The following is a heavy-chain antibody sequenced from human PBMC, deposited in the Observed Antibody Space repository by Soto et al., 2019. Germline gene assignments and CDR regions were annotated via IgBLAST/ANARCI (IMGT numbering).Heavy chain of an antibody. V-gene: IGHV4-31*03. J-gene: IGHJ6*02. Sequence: QVQLQESGPGLVKPSQTLSLTCTVSGGSISSGGYYWSWIRQHPGKGLEWIGYIYYSGSTYYNPSLKGRVTISVDTSKNQFSLKLSSVTAADTAVYYCARGRITMVRGALGDVWGQGTTVTVSS. CDR1: GGSISSGGYY. D-gene: IGHD3-10*01. CDR3: ARGRITMVRGALGDV. CDR2: IYYSGST.